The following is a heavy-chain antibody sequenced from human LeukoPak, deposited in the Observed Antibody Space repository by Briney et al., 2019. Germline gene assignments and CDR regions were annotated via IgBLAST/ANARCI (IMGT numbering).Heavy chain of an antibody. CDR3: ARRPPRLTTNTFDY. J-gene: IGHJ4*02. CDR1: GGSFSGYY. D-gene: IGHD4-17*01. CDR2: INHSGST. V-gene: IGHV4-34*01. Sequence: SETLSLTCAVYGGSFSGYYWSWIRQPPGKGLEWIGEINHSGSTNYNPSLKSRVTISVDTSKNQFSLKLSSVTAADTAVYYCARRPPRLTTNTFDYWGQGTLVTVSS.